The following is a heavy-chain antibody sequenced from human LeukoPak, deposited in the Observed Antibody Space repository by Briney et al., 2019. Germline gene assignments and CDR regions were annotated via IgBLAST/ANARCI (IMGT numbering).Heavy chain of an antibody. CDR3: ARVLRYFDWLEGYYMDV. Sequence: GGSLRLSCAASGFPFSSYSMKWVRPAPGKGLEWVSYLISSSSTIYYAHSVKGRFTISRDNAKNSLYLQMNSLRAEDTAVYYCARVLRYFDWLEGYYMDVWGKGTTVTVSS. D-gene: IGHD3-9*01. CDR1: GFPFSSYS. CDR2: LISSSSTI. V-gene: IGHV3-48*01. J-gene: IGHJ6*03.